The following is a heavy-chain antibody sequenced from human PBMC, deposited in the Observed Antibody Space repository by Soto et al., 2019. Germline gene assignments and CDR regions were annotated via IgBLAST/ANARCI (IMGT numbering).Heavy chain of an antibody. J-gene: IGHJ4*02. V-gene: IGHV4-39*01. Sequence: PSETLSLTCTVSGGSISSSSYYWGWIRQPPGKGLEWIGSIYYSWSTYYNPSLKSRVTISVDTSKNQFSLKLSSVTAADTAVYYCERPHGTTQQLDYWGQGTLVTVSS. D-gene: IGHD6-13*01. CDR2: IYYSWST. CDR1: GGSISSSSYY. CDR3: ERPHGTTQQLDY.